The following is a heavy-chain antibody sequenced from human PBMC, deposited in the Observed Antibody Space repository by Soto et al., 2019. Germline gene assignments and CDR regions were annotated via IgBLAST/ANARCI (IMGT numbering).Heavy chain of an antibody. D-gene: IGHD2-2*01. Sequence: QVQLQESGPGLVKPSQTLSLTCTVSGGSISSGDYYWSWIRQPPGKGLEWIGYIYYSGSTYYNPSLKSRVTISVDTSKNQFSQKLSSVTAADTAVYYCATTQDIVLVPAARMTGYYYGMDVWGQGTTVTVSS. J-gene: IGHJ6*02. CDR3: ATTQDIVLVPAARMTGYYYGMDV. CDR2: IYYSGST. V-gene: IGHV4-30-4*01. CDR1: GGSISSGDYY.